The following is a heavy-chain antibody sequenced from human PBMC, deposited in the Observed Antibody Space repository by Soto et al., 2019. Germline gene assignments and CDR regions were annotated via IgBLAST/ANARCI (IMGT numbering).Heavy chain of an antibody. CDR2: ISSSGSTI. J-gene: IGHJ3*02. V-gene: IGHV3-48*03. Sequence: GGSLRLSCAASGFTFSSYEMNWVRQVPGKGLEWVSYISSSGSTIYYADSVKGRFTISRDNAKNSLYLQMNSLRAEDTAVYYCARDGAPSNWGKDTDAFDIWGQGTMVTVSS. CDR3: ARDGAPSNWGKDTDAFDI. D-gene: IGHD7-27*01. CDR1: GFTFSSYE.